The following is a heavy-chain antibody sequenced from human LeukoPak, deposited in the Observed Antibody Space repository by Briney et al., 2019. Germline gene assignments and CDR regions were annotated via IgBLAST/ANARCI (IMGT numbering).Heavy chain of an antibody. Sequence: PSETLSLTCTVSGGSISSYYWSWIRQPPGKGLEWIGYTYYSGSTNYNPSLKSRVTISVDTSKNQFSLKLSSVTAADTAVYYCARVGSYYDSSGYYPLSVYYFDYWGQGTLVTVSS. J-gene: IGHJ4*02. CDR1: GGSISSYY. V-gene: IGHV4-59*01. D-gene: IGHD3-22*01. CDR2: TYYSGST. CDR3: ARVGSYYDSSGYYPLSVYYFDY.